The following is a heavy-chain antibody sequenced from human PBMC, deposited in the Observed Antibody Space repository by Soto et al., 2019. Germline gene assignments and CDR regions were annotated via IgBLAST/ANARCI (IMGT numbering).Heavy chain of an antibody. D-gene: IGHD6-19*01. CDR2: IYYSGST. V-gene: IGHV4-31*11. J-gene: IGHJ4*02. CDR1: GGSFCSGGYY. Sequence: PSETPSLTCAVYGGSFCSGGYYWSWIRQHPGKGLEWIGYIYYSGSTYYNPSLKSRVTISVDTSKNQFSLKLSSVTAADTAVYYCARGLYSSGPIRYWGQGTLVTVSS. CDR3: ARGLYSSGPIRY.